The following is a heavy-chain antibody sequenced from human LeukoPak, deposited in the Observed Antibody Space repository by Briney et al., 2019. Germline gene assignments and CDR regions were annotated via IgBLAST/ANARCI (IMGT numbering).Heavy chain of an antibody. CDR1: GGSFSGYY. J-gene: IGHJ6*03. CDR3: ARVRGTFYYYYYYMDV. V-gene: IGHV4-34*01. CDR2: INHSGST. Sequence: SETLSLTCAVYGGSFSGYYWSWIRQRPWKGLECVGEINHSGSTNYNPSLKSRVTISVDTSKNQFSLKLSSVTAADTAVYYCARVRGTFYYYYYYMDVWGKGTTVTVSS. D-gene: IGHD1/OR15-1a*01.